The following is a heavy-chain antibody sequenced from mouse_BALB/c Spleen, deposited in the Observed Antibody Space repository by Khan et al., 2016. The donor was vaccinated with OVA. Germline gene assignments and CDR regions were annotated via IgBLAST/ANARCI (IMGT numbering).Heavy chain of an antibody. Sequence: EVQLQESGPGLVKPSQSLSLTCTVTGYSITSDYAWNWIRQFPGNKLEWMGYISSSGSTSYNPSLKSRISITRDQSKNQFFLQLKSVTTEDTATYYCARSLYYSNRYALDYWGRGTSVTVSS. J-gene: IGHJ4*01. CDR3: ARSLYYSNRYALDY. V-gene: IGHV3-2*02. CDR1: GYSITSDYA. CDR2: ISSSGST. D-gene: IGHD2-5*01.